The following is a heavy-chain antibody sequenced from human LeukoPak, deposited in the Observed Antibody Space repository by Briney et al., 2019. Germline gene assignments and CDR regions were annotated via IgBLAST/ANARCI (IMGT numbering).Heavy chain of an antibody. J-gene: IGHJ4*02. CDR1: GYSFTSYW. CDR3: ARRAGGYYDSSGYLPN. CDR2: IYPGDSDT. D-gene: IGHD3-22*01. Sequence: GESLKISCKGSGYSFTSYWIGWVRQMPGKGLEWMGIIYPGDSDTRYSPSFQGQVTISAAKSISTAYLQWSSLKASDTAMYYCARRAGGYYDSSGYLPNWGQGTLVTVSS. V-gene: IGHV5-51*01.